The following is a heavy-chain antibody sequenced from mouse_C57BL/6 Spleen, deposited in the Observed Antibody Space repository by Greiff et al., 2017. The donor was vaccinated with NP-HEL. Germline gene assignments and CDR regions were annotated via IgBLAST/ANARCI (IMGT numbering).Heavy chain of an antibody. V-gene: IGHV3-6*01. J-gene: IGHJ2*01. Sequence: EVKLQESGPGLVKPSQSLSLTCSVTGYSITSGYYWNWIRQFPGNKLEWMGYISYDGSNNYNPSLKNRISITRDTSKNQFFLKLNSVTTEDTATYYCANYDYLFDYWGQGTTRTVSS. CDR3: ANYDYLFDY. CDR1: GYSITSGYY. D-gene: IGHD2-4*01. CDR2: ISYDGSN.